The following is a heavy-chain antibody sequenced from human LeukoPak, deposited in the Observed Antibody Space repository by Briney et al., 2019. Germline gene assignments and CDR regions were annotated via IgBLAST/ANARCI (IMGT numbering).Heavy chain of an antibody. CDR2: ISYDGTNK. J-gene: IGHJ6*03. V-gene: IGHV3-30*01. CDR1: GFTFSSYA. Sequence: GGSLRLSCAASGFTFSSYAMHWVRQAPGKGLEWLAVISYDGTNKYYADSVKGRFTIPRDNSKNTLYLQMNSLRDEDTAVYYCARDQGSLPVWFYYYMDVWGSGTTVTVSS. CDR3: ARDQGSLPVWFYYYMDV. D-gene: IGHD3-16*01.